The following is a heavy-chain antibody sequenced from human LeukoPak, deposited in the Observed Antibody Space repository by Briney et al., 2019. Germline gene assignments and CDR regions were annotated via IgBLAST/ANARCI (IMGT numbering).Heavy chain of an antibody. V-gene: IGHV4-59*08. J-gene: IGHJ4*02. Sequence: SETLSLTCAVYGGSFSGYYWSWIRQPPGKGLEWIGYIYYSGSTNYNPSLKSRVTISVDTSKNQFSLKLSSVTAADTAVYYCARTYYYDSSGYYAGPYFDYWGQGTLVTVSS. D-gene: IGHD3-22*01. CDR2: IYYSGST. CDR1: GGSFSGYY. CDR3: ARTYYYDSSGYYAGPYFDY.